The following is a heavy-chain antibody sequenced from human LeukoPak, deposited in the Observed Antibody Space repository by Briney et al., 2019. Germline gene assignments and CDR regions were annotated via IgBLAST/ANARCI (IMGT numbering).Heavy chain of an antibody. CDR3: ARDSLYDSSGYYYLWLDP. V-gene: IGHV1-2*02. CDR2: INPNSGGT. D-gene: IGHD3-22*01. J-gene: IGHJ5*02. Sequence: GASVTVSCKASGYTFTFYYMHWVRQAPGQGLEWMGWINPNSGGTNYAQKFQGRVTMTRDTSISTAYMELSGLRSDDTAVYYCARDSLYDSSGYYYLWLDPWGQGTLVTVSS. CDR1: GYTFTFYY.